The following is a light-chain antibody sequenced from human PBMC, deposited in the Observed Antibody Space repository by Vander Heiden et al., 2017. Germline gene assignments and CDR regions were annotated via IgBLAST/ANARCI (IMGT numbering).Light chain of an antibody. J-gene: IGKJ4*01. CDR2: WAS. CDR3: QQYYGSPLN. CDR1: QSILSSSNNKNY. Sequence: DIVMTQSPDSLAVSLGERATINCKSSQSILSSSNNKNYLAWFQQKPGQPPKLLIYWASARESGVPDRFTGSGSGTDFTLTISSLQAEDVAVYYCQQYYGSPLNVGGGTKVEIK. V-gene: IGKV4-1*01.